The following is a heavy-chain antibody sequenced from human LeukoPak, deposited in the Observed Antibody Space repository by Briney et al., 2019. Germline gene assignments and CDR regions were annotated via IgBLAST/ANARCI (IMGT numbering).Heavy chain of an antibody. Sequence: PGGSLRLSCEASGFTFSNAWMTWVRQTPGKGLEWVGRIESSPDGGRAGYAAAVEGRFIISRDDSKNTLYLQMNDLKIEDTGLYYCTSRPTRAGSYHWSHWGQGTLVTVSS. V-gene: IGHV3-15*04. CDR1: GFTFSNAW. D-gene: IGHD3-10*01. J-gene: IGHJ4*02. CDR2: IESSPDGGRA. CDR3: TSRPTRAGSYHWSH.